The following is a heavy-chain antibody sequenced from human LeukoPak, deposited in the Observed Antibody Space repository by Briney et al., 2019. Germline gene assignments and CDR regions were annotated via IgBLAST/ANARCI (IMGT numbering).Heavy chain of an antibody. J-gene: IGHJ4*02. CDR3: ARDNPMVRGVIITSPFDY. Sequence: SVKVSCKASGGTFSSYAISWVRQAPGQGLEWMGRIIPIFGTANYAQKFQGRVTITTDESTSTAYMELSSLRSEDTAVYYCARDNPMVRGVIITSPFDYWGQGTLVTVSS. D-gene: IGHD3-10*01. CDR1: GGTFSSYA. CDR2: IIPIFGTA. V-gene: IGHV1-69*05.